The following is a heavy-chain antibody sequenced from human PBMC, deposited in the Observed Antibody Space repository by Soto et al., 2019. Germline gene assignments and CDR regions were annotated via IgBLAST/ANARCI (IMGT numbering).Heavy chain of an antibody. D-gene: IGHD3-3*02. Sequence: QITLKESGPTLVKPTQTLTLTCTFSGFSLSTSGVGVGWIRQPPGKALEWLALIYWDDDKRYSPSLKSRLTITKDTSKNQVALTTTNTDPVDTATYSCGHRLAATGLFDSWGQGTLVTVSS. J-gene: IGHJ4*02. CDR1: GFSLSTSGVG. CDR2: IYWDDDK. CDR3: GHRLAATGLFDS. V-gene: IGHV2-5*02.